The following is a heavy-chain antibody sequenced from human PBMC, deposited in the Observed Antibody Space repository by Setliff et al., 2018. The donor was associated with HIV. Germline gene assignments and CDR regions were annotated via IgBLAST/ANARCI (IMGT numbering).Heavy chain of an antibody. CDR3: AKDLSYYDSSGPIDY. J-gene: IGHJ4*02. Sequence: GGSLRLSCAASGFTFSSYWMSWVRQAPGKGLAWVANINEDGSEEYYPDSVRGRFTLSRDNSKNTLYLQMNSLRAEDTAVYYCAKDLSYYDSSGPIDYWGQGTLVTVSS. D-gene: IGHD3-22*01. CDR2: INEDGSEE. CDR1: GFTFSSYW. V-gene: IGHV3-7*04.